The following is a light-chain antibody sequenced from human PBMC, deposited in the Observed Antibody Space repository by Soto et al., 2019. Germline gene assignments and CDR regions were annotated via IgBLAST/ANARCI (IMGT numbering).Light chain of an antibody. V-gene: IGKV1-5*03. J-gene: IGKJ2*01. CDR2: KAT. Sequence: DIQMTQSPSTLSASVGDGVTITCRASQSIGSWLAWYQQKPGKAPTLLIYKATNLQSGVPSRFSGSGSGTDFSLTISSLQPVDSATYFCQQYNDFQYTLCPGTKLEI. CDR1: QSIGSW. CDR3: QQYNDFQYT.